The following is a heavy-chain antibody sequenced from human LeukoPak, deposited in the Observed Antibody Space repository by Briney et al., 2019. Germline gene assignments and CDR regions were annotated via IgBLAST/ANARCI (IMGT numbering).Heavy chain of an antibody. J-gene: IGHJ4*02. D-gene: IGHD3-22*01. Sequence: GGSLRLSCAASGFTLSSYGMHWVRQAPGKGLEWVAFIRYDGSNKYYADSVKGRFTISRDNSKNTLYLQMNSLRAEDTAVYYCAKDPSYYDSSGSPPYFDYWGQGTLVTVSS. CDR2: IRYDGSNK. CDR3: AKDPSYYDSSGSPPYFDY. CDR1: GFTLSSYG. V-gene: IGHV3-30*02.